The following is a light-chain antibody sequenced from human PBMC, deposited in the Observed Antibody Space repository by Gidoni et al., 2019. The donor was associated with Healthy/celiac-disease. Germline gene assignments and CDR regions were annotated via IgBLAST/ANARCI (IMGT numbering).Light chain of an antibody. CDR3: QQRSNWPPT. Sequence: EIVLTQSPATLSLSPGERATLSCRASQSVSSYLAWYQQKPGQAPRLLIYDASNRATGIPARFSGSWSGTDFTLTISSLEPEDFAVYYCQQRSNWPPTFXQXTKVEIK. J-gene: IGKJ1*01. CDR2: DAS. V-gene: IGKV3-11*01. CDR1: QSVSSY.